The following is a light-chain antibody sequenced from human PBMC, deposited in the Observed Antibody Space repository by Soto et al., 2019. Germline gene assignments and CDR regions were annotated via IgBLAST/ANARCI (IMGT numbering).Light chain of an antibody. J-gene: IGLJ1*01. CDR3: GTWDSSLSASYV. Sequence: QSVLTQPPSVSAAPGQKVTISCSGSSSNIGNNYVSWYQQLPGTAPKLLIYDNNKRPSGIPDRFSGSKSGTSATLGITGLQTWDEADYYCGTWDSSLSASYVCGTGTNDTVL. CDR1: SSNIGNNY. CDR2: DNN. V-gene: IGLV1-51*01.